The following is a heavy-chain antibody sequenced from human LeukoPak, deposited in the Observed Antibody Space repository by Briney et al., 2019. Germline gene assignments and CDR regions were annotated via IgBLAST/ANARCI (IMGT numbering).Heavy chain of an antibody. CDR1: GFTFSSYS. CDR2: ISSSSSTI. J-gene: IGHJ4*02. Sequence: GGSLRLSCAASGFTFSSYSMNWVRQAPGKGLEWVSSISSSSSTIYYADSVKGRFTISRDNAKNSLYLQMNSLRAEDTAVYYCARDMVRGVAFDYWGQGTLVTVSS. D-gene: IGHD3-10*01. CDR3: ARDMVRGVAFDY. V-gene: IGHV3-48*01.